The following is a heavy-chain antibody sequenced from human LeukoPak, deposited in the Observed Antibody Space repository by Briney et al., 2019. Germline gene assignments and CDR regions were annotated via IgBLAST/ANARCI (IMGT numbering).Heavy chain of an antibody. V-gene: IGHV3-21*04. CDR2: ISSNFNYI. CDR1: GFTFSTYA. CDR3: ARGLAANDWFDP. J-gene: IGHJ5*02. Sequence: GGSLRLSCAASGFTFSTYAMNWVRQAPGKGLEWVSSISSNFNYIHYADSVKGRFTISRDNAKNSLYLQMNSLRAEDTAVYYCARGLAANDWFDPWGQGTLVTVSS. D-gene: IGHD2-15*01.